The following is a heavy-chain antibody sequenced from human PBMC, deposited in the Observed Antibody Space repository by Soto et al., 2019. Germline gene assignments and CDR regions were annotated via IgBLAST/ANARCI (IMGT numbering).Heavy chain of an antibody. CDR1: GGSIISYY. Sequence: PSETLSLTSTVSGGSIISYYCSWIRQPPGKGLEWIGYIYYSGSTNYNPSLKSRVTISVDTSKNQFSLKLNSMTAADTAVYYCARHNYGSGSTYFDYWGQGTLVTVSS. CDR2: IYYSGST. V-gene: IGHV4-59*08. J-gene: IGHJ4*02. D-gene: IGHD3-10*01. CDR3: ARHNYGSGSTYFDY.